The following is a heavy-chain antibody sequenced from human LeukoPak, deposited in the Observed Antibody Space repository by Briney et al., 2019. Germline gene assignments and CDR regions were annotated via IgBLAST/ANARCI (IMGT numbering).Heavy chain of an antibody. CDR1: GYTFTSYG. CDR2: IHPNSGGT. D-gene: IGHD3-10*01. J-gene: IGHJ4*02. V-gene: IGHV1-2*02. Sequence: ASVKVSCKASGYTFTSYGISWVRQAPGQGLEWMGWIHPNSGGTNYAQKFQGRVTMTRDTSISTAYMELSRLRSDDTALYYCARVYGSGSYYSVWGQGTLVTVSS. CDR3: ARVYGSGSYYSV.